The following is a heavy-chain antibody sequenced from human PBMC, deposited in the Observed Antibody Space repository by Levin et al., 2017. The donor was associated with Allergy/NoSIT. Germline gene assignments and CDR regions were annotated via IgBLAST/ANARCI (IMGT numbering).Heavy chain of an antibody. Sequence: GGSLRLSCAASGFTFSSYAMSWVRQAPGKGLEWVSAISGSGGSTYYADSVKGRFTISRDNSKNTLYLQMNSLRAEDTAVYYCAKDGARKFFDYYGMDVWGQGTTVTVSS. V-gene: IGHV3-23*01. CDR1: GFTFSSYA. J-gene: IGHJ6*02. CDR3: AKDGARKFFDYYGMDV. D-gene: IGHD1-14*01. CDR2: ISGSGGST.